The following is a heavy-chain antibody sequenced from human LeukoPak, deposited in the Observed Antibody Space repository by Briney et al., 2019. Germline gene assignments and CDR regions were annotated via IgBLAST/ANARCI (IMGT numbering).Heavy chain of an antibody. Sequence: ASVKVSCKASGYTFTSYGISWVRQAPGQGLEWMGWISAYNGNTNYAQKLQGRVTMTTDTSTSTAYMELSSLRSEDTAVYYCATRGTLYYYGMDVWGQGTTVTVSS. CDR1: GYTFTSYG. CDR2: ISAYNGNT. CDR3: ATRGTLYYYGMDV. V-gene: IGHV1-18*01. J-gene: IGHJ6*02. D-gene: IGHD1/OR15-1a*01.